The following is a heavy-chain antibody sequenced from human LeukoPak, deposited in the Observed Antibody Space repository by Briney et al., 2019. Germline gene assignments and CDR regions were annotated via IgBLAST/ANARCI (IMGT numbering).Heavy chain of an antibody. J-gene: IGHJ6*03. V-gene: IGHV3-21*01. CDR3: ARVSKGCSGGSCYLPAGSYYYYYMDV. D-gene: IGHD2-15*01. CDR1: GFTFSSYS. Sequence: PGGSLRLSCVASGFTFSSYSMNWVRQAPGKGLEWVSSISSSSSYIYYADSVKGRFTISRDNAKNSLYLQMNSLRAEDTAVYYCARVSKGCSGGSCYLPAGSYYYYYMDVWGKGTMVTVSS. CDR2: ISSSSSYI.